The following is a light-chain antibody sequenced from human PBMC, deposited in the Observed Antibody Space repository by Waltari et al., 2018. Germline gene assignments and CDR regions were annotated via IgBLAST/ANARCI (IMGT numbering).Light chain of an antibody. Sequence: QSVLTQPPSASGSPGQSVTISCPGTSNDVGGYNYVSWYQQHPGKAPKLMIYEVSKRPSGVPDRFSGSKSGNTASLTISGLQAEDEADYYCSSYAGSNNFDVFGTGTKVTVL. CDR3: SSYAGSNNFDV. CDR1: SNDVGGYNY. CDR2: EVS. V-gene: IGLV2-8*01. J-gene: IGLJ1*01.